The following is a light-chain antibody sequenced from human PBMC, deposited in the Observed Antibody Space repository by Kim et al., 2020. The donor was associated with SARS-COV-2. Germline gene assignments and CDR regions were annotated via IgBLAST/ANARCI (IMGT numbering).Light chain of an antibody. J-gene: IGKJ2*01. Sequence: EIVLTQSPGTLSLSPGERATLSCRASQSVSSSYLARYQQKPGQAPRLLIYGASSRATGIPDRFSGSGSGTDFTLTISRLDPEDFAVYYCQQYGSSPRTFGQGTKLEI. CDR2: GAS. CDR3: QQYGSSPRT. V-gene: IGKV3-20*01. CDR1: QSVSSSY.